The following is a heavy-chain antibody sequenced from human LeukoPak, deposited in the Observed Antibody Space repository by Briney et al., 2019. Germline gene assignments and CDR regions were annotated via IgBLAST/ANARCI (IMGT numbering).Heavy chain of an antibody. CDR3: ARGRLRGRSGGTFDY. J-gene: IGHJ4*02. V-gene: IGHV4-34*01. D-gene: IGHD5-12*01. Sequence: SETLSLTCAVNGGSFSAYYWSGLGQPPGKGVEGVGGVNYSGSTNYNPSLKTRVTISVDSSKNQFSLKLSSLTAADTAVYYCARGRLRGRSGGTFDYWGQGTLVTVSS. CDR1: GGSFSAYY. CDR2: VNYSGST.